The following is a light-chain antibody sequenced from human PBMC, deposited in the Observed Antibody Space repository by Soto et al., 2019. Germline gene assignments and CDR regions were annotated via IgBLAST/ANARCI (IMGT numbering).Light chain of an antibody. Sequence: DIQMTQSPSTLSASVGDTVTITCRASQSISSWLAWYQQKPGKAPKVLIYKASSLESGVPSRFSGSGSGTEFTLTIRSLQTDDSATYYCQQYQSLWTFGQGTKVEIK. CDR2: KAS. J-gene: IGKJ1*01. CDR1: QSISSW. CDR3: QQYQSLWT. V-gene: IGKV1-5*03.